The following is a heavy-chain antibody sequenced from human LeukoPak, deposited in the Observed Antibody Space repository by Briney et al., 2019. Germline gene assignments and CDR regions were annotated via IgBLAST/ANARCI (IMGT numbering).Heavy chain of an antibody. J-gene: IGHJ4*02. CDR1: GFTFTYYD. D-gene: IGHD2-15*01. CDR2: FEGGGGVT. Sequence: PGGSLRLSCAASGFTFTYYDMTWVRQARGKGLEWVSTFEGGGGVTNYADSVKGRFTISRDNSKNTVYLQMNSLRAEDAAIYYCVKGGYCRGVNCYYFDFWGQGTLVTVSS. CDR3: VKGGYCRGVNCYYFDF. V-gene: IGHV3-23*01.